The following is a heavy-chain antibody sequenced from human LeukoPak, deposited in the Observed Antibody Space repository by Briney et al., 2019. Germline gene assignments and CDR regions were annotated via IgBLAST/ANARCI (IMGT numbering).Heavy chain of an antibody. CDR2: ISSSGSTI. Sequence: GGSLRLSCAASGFTFSSYEMNWVRQAPGKGLEWVSYISSSGSTIYYADSVKGRFTISRDNAKNSLYLQMNSLRAEDTAVYYCARGPGYYYDSSGSFDYWGQGTLVTVSS. CDR1: GFTFSSYE. V-gene: IGHV3-48*03. D-gene: IGHD3-22*01. CDR3: ARGPGYYYDSSGSFDY. J-gene: IGHJ4*02.